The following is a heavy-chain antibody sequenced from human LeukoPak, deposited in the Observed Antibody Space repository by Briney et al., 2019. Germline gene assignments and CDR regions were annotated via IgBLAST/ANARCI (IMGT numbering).Heavy chain of an antibody. CDR1: GGTFSKYT. CDR3: ARCRDSSGSLVNF. CDR2: IAPLFGTA. Sequence: SVRVSCKASGGTFSKYTISWVRQRPGQGLEWMGGIAPLFGTANYAQKFQGRVAITADESASTAYMELSSLRSEDTAIYYCARCRDSSGSLVNFWGQGTLVTVSS. D-gene: IGHD6-19*01. J-gene: IGHJ4*02. V-gene: IGHV1-69*13.